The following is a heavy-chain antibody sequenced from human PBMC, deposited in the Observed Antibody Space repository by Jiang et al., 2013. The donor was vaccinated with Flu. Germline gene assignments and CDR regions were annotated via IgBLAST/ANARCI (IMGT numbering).Heavy chain of an antibody. CDR1: SVSSNNAA. CDR3: AREKDGGNLH. CDR2: TYYRSKWYN. J-gene: IGHJ4*02. V-gene: IGHV6-1*01. D-gene: IGHD4-23*01. Sequence: SVSSNNAAWNWIRQSPSRGLEWLGRTYYRSKWYNEYAISLKSRITINPDTSKNQFSLQLNSVSPEDTAVYYCAREKDGGNLHWGQGTLVTVSS.